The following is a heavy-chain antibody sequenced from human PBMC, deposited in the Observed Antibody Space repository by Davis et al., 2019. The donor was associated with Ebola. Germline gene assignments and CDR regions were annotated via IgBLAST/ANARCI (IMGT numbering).Heavy chain of an antibody. CDR1: GFTFSSYG. D-gene: IGHD4-11*01. V-gene: IGHV3-30*03. CDR2: ISYDGSNK. J-gene: IGHJ5*02. CDR3: ARGRLHSRGFDP. Sequence: PGGSLRLSCAASGFTFSSYGMHWVRQAPGKGLEWVAVISYDGSNKYYADSVKGRFTISRDNSKNTLYLQMNSLRAEDTAVYYCARGRLHSRGFDPWGQGTLVTVSS.